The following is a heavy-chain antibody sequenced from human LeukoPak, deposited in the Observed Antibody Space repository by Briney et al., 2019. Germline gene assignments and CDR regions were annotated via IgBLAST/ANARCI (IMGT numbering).Heavy chain of an antibody. CDR2: IYYSGSA. Sequence: SETLSLTCTVSGGSISSYYWSWIRQPPGKGLEWIGYIYYSGSAYYNPSLKSRVTISVDTSKNQFSLKLSSVTAADTAVYYCASDPTTVTRDYWGQGTLVTVSS. D-gene: IGHD4-17*01. V-gene: IGHV4-59*04. CDR1: GGSISSYY. CDR3: ASDPTTVTRDY. J-gene: IGHJ4*02.